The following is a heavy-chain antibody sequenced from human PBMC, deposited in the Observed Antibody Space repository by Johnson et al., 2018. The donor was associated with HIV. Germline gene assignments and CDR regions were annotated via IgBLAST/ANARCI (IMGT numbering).Heavy chain of an antibody. CDR1: GFSFSNYG. V-gene: IGHV3-30*02. D-gene: IGHD4-11*01. CDR3: TKETRDSRSAFDI. J-gene: IGHJ3*02. CDR2: IHFDGSHK. Sequence: QVQLVESGGGVVQPGGSLRLTCKGSGFSFSNYGIHWVRQAPGKGLEWVTFIHFDGSHKYSADFVKGRFTISRDTSKKSVFLQMNNLRPEDTAVYYCTKETRDSRSAFDIWGQGTLVTVSS.